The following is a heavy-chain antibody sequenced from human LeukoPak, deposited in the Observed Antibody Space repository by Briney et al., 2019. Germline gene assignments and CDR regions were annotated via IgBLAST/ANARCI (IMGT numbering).Heavy chain of an antibody. CDR1: GYSFTSYW. CDR3: ARLAGRVCSSGCPLLY. Sequence: GESLKISCKGSGYSFTSYWIGWVRQMPGKGLEWMGIIYPGDSDTRYSPSFQGQVTISADKSISTAYLQWSSLKASDTAMYYCARLAGRVCSSGCPLLYWGQGTLVTVSS. CDR2: IYPGDSDT. J-gene: IGHJ4*02. D-gene: IGHD6-19*01. V-gene: IGHV5-51*01.